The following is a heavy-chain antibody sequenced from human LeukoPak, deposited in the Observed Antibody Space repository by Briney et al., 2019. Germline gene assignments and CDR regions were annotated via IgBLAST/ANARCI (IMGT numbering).Heavy chain of an antibody. D-gene: IGHD6-19*01. CDR1: GGSFSGYY. CDR3: ARTIAVAGIYYYYMDV. CDR2: INHSGST. V-gene: IGHV4-34*01. Sequence: SETLSLTCAVYGGSFSGYYWSWIRQPPGKGLEWIGEINHSGSTNYNPSLKSRVTISVDTSKNQFSLKLSSVTAADTAAYYCARTIAVAGIYYYYMDVWGKGTTVTISS. J-gene: IGHJ6*03.